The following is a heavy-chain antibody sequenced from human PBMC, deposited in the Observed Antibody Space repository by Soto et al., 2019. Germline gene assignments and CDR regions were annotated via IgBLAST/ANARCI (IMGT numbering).Heavy chain of an antibody. D-gene: IGHD3-16*01. Sequence: SETLSLTCTVSGGSMRGQHWSWIRQPPGKGLEWIGHHSDSTNYNPSLKSRITISTDTSKNQFSLKLSSVTAADTAVYYCATYTVGEGGRGYWGQGTLVTLSS. V-gene: IGHV4-4*09. CDR3: ATYTVGEGGRGY. CDR2: HSDST. J-gene: IGHJ4*02. CDR1: GGSMRGQH.